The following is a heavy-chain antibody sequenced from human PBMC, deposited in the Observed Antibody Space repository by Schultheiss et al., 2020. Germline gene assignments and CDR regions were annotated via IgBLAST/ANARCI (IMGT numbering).Heavy chain of an antibody. Sequence: SQTLSLTCTVSGGSISSSSYYWGWIRQPPGKGLEWIGSIYYSGSTYYNPSLKSRVTISVDTSKNQFSLKLSSVTAADTAVYYCARGSVVVAATRRNWFDPWGQGTLVTVSS. V-gene: IGHV4-39*01. J-gene: IGHJ5*02. CDR2: IYYSGST. CDR1: GGSISSSSYY. CDR3: ARGSVVVAATRRNWFDP. D-gene: IGHD2-15*01.